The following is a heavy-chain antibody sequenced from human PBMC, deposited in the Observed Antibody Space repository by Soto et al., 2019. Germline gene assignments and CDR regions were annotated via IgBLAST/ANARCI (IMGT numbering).Heavy chain of an antibody. V-gene: IGHV1-69*12. Sequence: QVQLVQSGAEVKKPGSSVKVSCKASGGTFSSYAISWVRQAPGQGLEWMGGIIPIFGTANYAQKFQGRVTITADESTSTAYMELSSLSSEDTDVYYCASGDIVVVPAARNWYFDLWGRGTLVTVSS. CDR2: IIPIFGTA. CDR3: ASGDIVVVPAARNWYFDL. D-gene: IGHD2-2*01. J-gene: IGHJ2*01. CDR1: GGTFSSYA.